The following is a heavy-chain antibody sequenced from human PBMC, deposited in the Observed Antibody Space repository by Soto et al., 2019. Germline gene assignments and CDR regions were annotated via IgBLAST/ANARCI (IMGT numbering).Heavy chain of an antibody. V-gene: IGHV1-2*04. CDR3: ARDPLSLSPFCSSTCFSYGMDV. Sequence: ASVKVSCKASGYTFTGYYMHWVRQATGQGLEWMGWINPNSGGTNYAQKFQGWVTMTRDTSISTAYMELSRRRSDDTAVYYCARDPLSLSPFCSSTCFSYGMDVWGQGTTVTVSS. CDR1: GYTFTGYY. J-gene: IGHJ6*02. CDR2: INPNSGGT. D-gene: IGHD2-2*01.